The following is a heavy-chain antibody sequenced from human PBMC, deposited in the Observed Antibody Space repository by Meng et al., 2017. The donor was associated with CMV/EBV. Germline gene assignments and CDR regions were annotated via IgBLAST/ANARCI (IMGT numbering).Heavy chain of an antibody. D-gene: IGHD2-15*01. CDR3: ARGTKGLSY. CDR1: GGSFSGYH. V-gene: IGHV4-34*01. J-gene: IGHJ4*02. Sequence: LSLTCAVYGGSFSGYHWSWIRQPPGRGLEWIVEINHSASTNYNPSLKSRVTISVDTSKNQFSLKLSSVTAADTAVYYCARGTKGLSYWGQGTLVTVSS. CDR2: INHSAST.